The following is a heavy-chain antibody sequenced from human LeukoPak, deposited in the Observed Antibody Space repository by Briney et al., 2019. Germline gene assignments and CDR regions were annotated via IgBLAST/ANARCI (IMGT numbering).Heavy chain of an antibody. D-gene: IGHD3-10*01. Sequence: SETLSLTCTVSGGSVGSDNSYWNWIRQPAGKGLEWIGRIYADGSSTYNPSLKSRVTILVDTSKNQFSLRLSSMIAADTAVYYCARGYYYRTWGLGTLVTVSS. J-gene: IGHJ4*02. CDR3: ARGYYYRT. CDR1: GGSVGSDNSY. CDR2: IYADGSS. V-gene: IGHV4-61*02.